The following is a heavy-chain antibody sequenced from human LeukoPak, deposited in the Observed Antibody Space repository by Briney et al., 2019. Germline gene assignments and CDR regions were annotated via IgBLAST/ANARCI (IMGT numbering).Heavy chain of an antibody. V-gene: IGHV3-33*08. D-gene: IGHD3-9*01. CDR1: GFTVSSNY. Sequence: GGSLRLSCAASGFTVSSNYMSWVRQAPGKGLEWVAVIWYDGSNKYYADSVKGRFTISRDNSKNTLYLQMNSLRAEDTAVYYCARAPYYDILTGYYLDYWGQGTLVTVSS. J-gene: IGHJ4*02. CDR2: IWYDGSNK. CDR3: ARAPYYDILTGYYLDY.